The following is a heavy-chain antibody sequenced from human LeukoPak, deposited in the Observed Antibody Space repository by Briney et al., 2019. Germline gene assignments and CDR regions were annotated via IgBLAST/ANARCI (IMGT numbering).Heavy chain of an antibody. D-gene: IGHD3-10*01. Sequence: PSETLSLTCTVSGGSISSYYWSWIRQPAGKGLEWIGRIYSSGTITYNPSLQSRVNMSIDTSKNEFSLKMSSVTAADTAVYYCTRDSGTTGEVKFDPWGQGTLVAVSS. CDR1: GGSISSYY. CDR3: TRDSGTTGEVKFDP. V-gene: IGHV4-4*07. J-gene: IGHJ5*02. CDR2: IYSSGTI.